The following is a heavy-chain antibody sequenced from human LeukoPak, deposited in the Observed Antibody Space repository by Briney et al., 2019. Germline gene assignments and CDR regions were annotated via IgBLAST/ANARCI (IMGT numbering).Heavy chain of an antibody. CDR1: GFTFGNYA. CDR3: AKRKGIAVAGHFDY. Sequence: GGSLRLSCEASGFTFGNYAMNWVRQAPGKGLEWVSAISGSGGSTYYADSVKGRFTISRDNSKNTLYLQMNSLRAEDTAVYYCAKRKGIAVAGHFDYWGQGTLVTVSS. J-gene: IGHJ4*02. V-gene: IGHV3-23*01. CDR2: ISGSGGST. D-gene: IGHD6-19*01.